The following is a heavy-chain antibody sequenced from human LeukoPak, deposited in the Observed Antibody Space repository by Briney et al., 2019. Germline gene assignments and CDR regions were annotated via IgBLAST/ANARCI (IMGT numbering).Heavy chain of an antibody. CDR1: GGSISSSSYY. Sequence: PSETLSLTCTVSGGSISSSSYYWGWIRQPPGKGLEWIGSIYHSGSTYYNPSLKSRVTISVDTSKNQFSLKLSSVTAADTAVYYCASDRASSSWLRYYDYWGQGTLVTVSS. CDR2: IYHSGST. J-gene: IGHJ4*02. CDR3: ASDRASSSWLRYYDY. V-gene: IGHV4-39*07. D-gene: IGHD6-13*01.